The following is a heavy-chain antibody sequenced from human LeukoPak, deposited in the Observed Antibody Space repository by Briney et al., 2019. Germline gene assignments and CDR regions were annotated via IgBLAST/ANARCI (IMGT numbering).Heavy chain of an antibody. CDR3: ARGPHSYYYGSGSYFGSMAWFDP. Sequence: SETLSLTCTVSGGSISSYYWSWIRQPPGKGLEWIGYIYYSGSTNYNPSLKSRVTISVDTSKNQFSLKLSSVTAADTAVYYCARGPHSYYYGSGSYFGSMAWFDPWGQGTLVTVSS. V-gene: IGHV4-59*01. D-gene: IGHD3-10*01. CDR1: GGSISSYY. J-gene: IGHJ5*02. CDR2: IYYSGST.